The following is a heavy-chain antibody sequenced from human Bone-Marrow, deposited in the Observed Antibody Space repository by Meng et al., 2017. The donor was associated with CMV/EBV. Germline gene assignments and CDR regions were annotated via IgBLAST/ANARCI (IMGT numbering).Heavy chain of an antibody. CDR2: ISYDGSNK. J-gene: IGHJ6*02. D-gene: IGHD2-2*01. Sequence: GESLKISCAASGFTFSSYAMHWVRQAPGKGLEWVAVISYDGSNKYYADSVKGRFTISRDNSKNTLYLQMNSLRAEDTAVYYCARDVGYCSSTSCRYSGGDYYGMDVWGQRTTVTVSS. CDR3: ARDVGYCSSTSCRYSGGDYYGMDV. V-gene: IGHV3-30-3*01. CDR1: GFTFSSYA.